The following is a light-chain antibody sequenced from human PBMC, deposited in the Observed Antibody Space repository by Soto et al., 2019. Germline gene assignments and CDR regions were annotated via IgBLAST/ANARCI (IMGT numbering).Light chain of an antibody. CDR1: QSVSNNY. CDR3: QQYGSSALT. J-gene: IGKJ2*01. CDR2: GAS. V-gene: IGKV3-20*01. Sequence: EIVLTQSPGTLSLSPGEIATLSCRASQSVSNNYLAWYQRKPGQAPRLLIYGASRRATGIPDRFSGSGSGTEFTLTISSLEPEDIAVYSCQQYGSSALTFGQGTKLEIK.